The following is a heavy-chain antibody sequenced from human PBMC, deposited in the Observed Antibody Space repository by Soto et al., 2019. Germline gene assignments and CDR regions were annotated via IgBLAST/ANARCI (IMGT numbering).Heavy chain of an antibody. CDR3: SRGRYCGGDCYSYGMDV. Sequence: SETLSLTCTVSGGSISSGGYYWSWIRQPPGKGLEWIGYIFHSGRTYYNPSLKIRVTISVDRSKNQFSLKLTSVTAADTAVYYCSRGRYCGGDCYSYGMDVWGQGTTVTVSS. J-gene: IGHJ6*02. CDR1: GGSISSGGYY. V-gene: IGHV4-30-2*01. CDR2: IFHSGRT. D-gene: IGHD2-21*01.